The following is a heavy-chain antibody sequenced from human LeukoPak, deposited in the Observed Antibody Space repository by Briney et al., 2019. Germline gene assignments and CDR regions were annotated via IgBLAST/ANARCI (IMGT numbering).Heavy chain of an antibody. D-gene: IGHD2-15*01. Sequence: SETLSLTCTVSGASISIYYWTWIRQPPGKGLEWIGYMYYSGSTSYNPSLKGRVSMSVDTSKNQFSLNLRSVTAADTAVYYCARDQGGPFDYWGQGTLVTVSS. CDR1: GASISIYY. CDR3: ARDQGGPFDY. CDR2: MYYSGST. V-gene: IGHV4-59*01. J-gene: IGHJ4*02.